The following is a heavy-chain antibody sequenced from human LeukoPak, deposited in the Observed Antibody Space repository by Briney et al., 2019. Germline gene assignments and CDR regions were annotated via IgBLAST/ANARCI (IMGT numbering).Heavy chain of an antibody. Sequence: SETLSLACAVYGGSFSGYYWSWIRQPPGKGLEWIGEINHSGSTNYNPSLKSRVTISVDTSKNQFSLKLSSVTAADTAVYYCARDRYYGMDVWGQGTTVTVSS. CDR1: GGSFSGYY. CDR3: ARDRYYGMDV. J-gene: IGHJ6*02. CDR2: INHSGST. V-gene: IGHV4-34*01.